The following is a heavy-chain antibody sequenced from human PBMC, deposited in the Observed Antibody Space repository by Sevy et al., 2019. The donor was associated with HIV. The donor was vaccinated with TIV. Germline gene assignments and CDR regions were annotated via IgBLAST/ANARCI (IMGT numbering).Heavy chain of an antibody. Sequence: GGSLRLSCEASGFTFTHYAFHWVRQAPGKGLEWVAVISKEGTNKYYIDSVKGRFTISRDNSRNTLFLQMERLRAEDTATYFCARDPHAVPHWGSFDSWGQGTLVTVSS. D-gene: IGHD3-16*01. V-gene: IGHV3-30-3*01. CDR3: ARDPHAVPHWGSFDS. CDR2: ISKEGTNK. J-gene: IGHJ4*02. CDR1: GFTFTHYA.